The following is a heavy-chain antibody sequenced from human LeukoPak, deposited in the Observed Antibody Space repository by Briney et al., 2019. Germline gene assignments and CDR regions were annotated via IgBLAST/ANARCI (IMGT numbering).Heavy chain of an antibody. CDR3: ARRCSSGWYYFDY. Sequence: GGSLRLSCAASGFTVSSNYMSWVRQAPGKGLEWVSVIYSGGSTYYADSVKGRFTISRDNSKNTLYLQMNSLRAEDTAVYYCARRCSSGWYYFDYWGQGTLVTVSS. V-gene: IGHV3-53*01. D-gene: IGHD6-19*01. J-gene: IGHJ4*02. CDR1: GFTVSSNY. CDR2: IYSGGST.